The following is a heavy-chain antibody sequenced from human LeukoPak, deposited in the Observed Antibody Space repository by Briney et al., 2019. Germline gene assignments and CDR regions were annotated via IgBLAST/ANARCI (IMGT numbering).Heavy chain of an antibody. CDR2: IIPILGIA. D-gene: IGHD2-15*01. CDR1: GGTFSSYA. V-gene: IGHV1-69*04. Sequence: SVKVSCKASGGTFSSYAISWVRQAPGQGLEWMGRIIPILGIANYAQKFQGRVTITADKSTSTAYMELSSLRSKDTAVYYCARDPVPHCSGGSCATPYNWFDPWGQGTLVTVSS. CDR3: ARDPVPHCSGGSCATPYNWFDP. J-gene: IGHJ5*02.